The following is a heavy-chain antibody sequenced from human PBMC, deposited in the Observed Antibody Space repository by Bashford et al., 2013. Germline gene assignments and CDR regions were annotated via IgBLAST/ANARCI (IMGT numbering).Heavy chain of an antibody. Sequence: SETLSLTCAVYGGSFSGYYWTWIRQSPGKGLEWIGEINHSGITNYNPSLKSRVTISLHTSKNTLFLQMNSLRAEDTAVYYCAKGRGYCSGGSCYSDYWGQGTLVTVSS. CDR1: GGSFSGYY. CDR2: INHSGIT. V-gene: IGHV4-34*01. D-gene: IGHD2-15*01. CDR3: AKGRGYCSGGSCYSDY. J-gene: IGHJ4*02.